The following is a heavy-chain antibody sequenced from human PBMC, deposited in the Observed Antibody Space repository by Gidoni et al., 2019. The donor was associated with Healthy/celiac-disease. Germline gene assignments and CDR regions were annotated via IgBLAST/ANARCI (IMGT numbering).Heavy chain of an antibody. D-gene: IGHD2-15*01. CDR2: INPNSGGT. J-gene: IGHJ6*02. V-gene: IGHV1-2*04. CDR3: ARERGGYCSGGSCPYYYYGMDV. Sequence: QVQLVQSGAEVKKPGASVKVSCKASGYTFTGYSMHWVRQAPGQGLEWMGWINPNSGGTNYAQKFQGWVTMTRDTSISTAYMELSRLRSDDTAVYYCARERGGYCSGGSCPYYYYGMDVWGQGTTVTVSS. CDR1: GYTFTGYS.